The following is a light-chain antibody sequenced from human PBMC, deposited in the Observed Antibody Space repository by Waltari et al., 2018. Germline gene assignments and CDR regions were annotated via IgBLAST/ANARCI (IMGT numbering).Light chain of an antibody. J-gene: IGKJ1*01. CDR2: KAS. Sequence: IQMTQSPSTLPASVGDRVPITCRASQGIGRWLAWYQQKPGKAPKFLIYKASSLESGVPARFSGSGSGTEFTLTISSLQPDDFATYYCQHYNSYSSWTFGQGTKVEIK. V-gene: IGKV1-5*03. CDR3: QHYNSYSSWT. CDR1: QGIGRW.